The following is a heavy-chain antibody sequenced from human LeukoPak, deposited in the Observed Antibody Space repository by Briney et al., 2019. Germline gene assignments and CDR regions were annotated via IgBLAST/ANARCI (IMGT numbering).Heavy chain of an antibody. CDR2: IRYDGSNK. CDR1: GFTFSSYG. V-gene: IGHV3-30*02. J-gene: IGHJ6*03. Sequence: PGGSLRLSCAASGFTFSSYGMHWVRQAPGKGLEWVAFIRYDGSNKYYADSVKGRFTISRDNSKNTLYLQMNSLRAEDTAVYYCAKTYGDYAFSYYMDVWGKGTTVTVSS. CDR3: AKTYGDYAFSYYMDV. D-gene: IGHD4-17*01.